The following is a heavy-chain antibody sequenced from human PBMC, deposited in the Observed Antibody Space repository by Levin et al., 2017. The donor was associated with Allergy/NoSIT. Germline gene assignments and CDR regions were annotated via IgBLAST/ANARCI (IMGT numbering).Heavy chain of an antibody. CDR3: ARGASAARNLYYYYMDV. CDR1: GYTFTGYY. Sequence: ASVKVSCKASGYTFTGYYMHWVRQAPGQGLEWMGWINPNSGGTNYAQKFQGRVTMTRDTSISTAYMELSRLRSDDTAVYYCARGASAARNLYYYYMDVWGKGTTVTVSS. D-gene: IGHD2-2*01. CDR2: INPNSGGT. V-gene: IGHV1-2*02. J-gene: IGHJ6*03.